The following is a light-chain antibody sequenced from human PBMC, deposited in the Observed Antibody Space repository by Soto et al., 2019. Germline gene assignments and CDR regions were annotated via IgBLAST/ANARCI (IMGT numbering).Light chain of an antibody. J-gene: IGKJ5*01. V-gene: IGKV1-39*01. CDR3: QQYDSSPPIT. Sequence: DIQMTQSPSSLSASVEDRVIITCRASQSISNHLNWYQQKPGKAPKLLIFAASSLQSGVPSRFSGSRSGPDFTLTISGLEPEDFAVYYCQQYDSSPPITFGQGTRLEI. CDR1: QSISNH. CDR2: AAS.